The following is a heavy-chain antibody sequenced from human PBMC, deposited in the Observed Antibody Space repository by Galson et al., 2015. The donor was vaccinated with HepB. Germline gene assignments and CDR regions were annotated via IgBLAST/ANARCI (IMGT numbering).Heavy chain of an antibody. CDR3: AKDMRSSGWDCDY. D-gene: IGHD6-19*01. CDR2: ISWNSGSI. V-gene: IGHV3-9*01. J-gene: IGHJ4*02. Sequence: SLRLSCAASGFTFDDYAMHWVRQAPGKGLEWVSDISWNSGSIAYADSVKGRFTIPRDNAKNSLYLQMNSLRAEDTALYYCAKDMRSSGWDCDYWGQETLVTVSS. CDR1: GFTFDDYA.